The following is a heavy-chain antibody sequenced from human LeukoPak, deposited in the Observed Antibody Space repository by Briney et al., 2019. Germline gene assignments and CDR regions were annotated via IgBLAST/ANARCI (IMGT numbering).Heavy chain of an antibody. CDR3: ARHHYYDGSGYFIDAFDI. D-gene: IGHD3-22*01. V-gene: IGHV4-34*01. J-gene: IGHJ3*02. CDR1: GGSLSTYY. CDR2: INHSGST. Sequence: SETLSLTCAVYGGSLSTYYWSWVRQPPGKGLEWIGEINHSGSTNYNPSLKSRVTISVDTSKNQFSLKLTSVTAADTAVYYCARHHYYDGSGYFIDAFDIWGQGTMVTVSS.